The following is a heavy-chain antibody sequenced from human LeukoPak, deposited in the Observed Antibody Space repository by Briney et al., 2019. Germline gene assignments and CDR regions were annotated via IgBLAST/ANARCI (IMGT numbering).Heavy chain of an antibody. V-gene: IGHV3-23*01. CDR2: ISGSGGST. Sequence: GRSLRLSCAASGFTFSSYGMHWVRQAPGKGLEWVSAISGSGGSTYYADSVKGRFTISRDNSKNTLYLQMNSLRAEDTAVYYCAKAAPYYYYFDYWGQGTLVTVSS. D-gene: IGHD3-22*01. CDR1: GFTFSSYG. CDR3: AKAAPYYYYFDY. J-gene: IGHJ4*02.